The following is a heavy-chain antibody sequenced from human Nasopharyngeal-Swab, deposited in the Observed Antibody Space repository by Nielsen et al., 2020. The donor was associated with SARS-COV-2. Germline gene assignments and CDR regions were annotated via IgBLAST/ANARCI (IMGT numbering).Heavy chain of an antibody. V-gene: IGHV3-7*01. J-gene: IGHJ4*02. CDR1: GFTFSSYW. CDR2: IKHDGNEK. Sequence: GESLKISCAASGFTFSSYWMSWVRQAPGKGLEWVANIKHDGNEKYYVDTVKGRFTISRDNAKTSLYLQMNSLRAEDTAVYYCARDGLRFLEWLAHDYWGQGTLVTVSS. CDR3: ARDGLRFLEWLAHDY. D-gene: IGHD3-3*01.